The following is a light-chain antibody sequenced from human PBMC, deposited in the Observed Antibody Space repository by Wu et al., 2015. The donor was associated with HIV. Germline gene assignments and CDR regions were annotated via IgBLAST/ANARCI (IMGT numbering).Light chain of an antibody. CDR3: QQSYSTLWT. J-gene: IGKJ1*01. CDR1: QSITNY. CDR2: AAS. V-gene: IGKV1-39*01. Sequence: DIQMTQSPSSLSASVGDGVTITCRASQSITNYLNWYQQKPGKAPKLLIYAASNLQNGVPSGFSGSGSGTDFTLTISSLQPEDFATYYCQQSYSTLWTFGQGTKVEIK.